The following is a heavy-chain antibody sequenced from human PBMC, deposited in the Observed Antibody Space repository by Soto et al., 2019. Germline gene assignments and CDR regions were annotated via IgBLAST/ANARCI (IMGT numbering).Heavy chain of an antibody. CDR3: AREDSSSYVLKN. D-gene: IGHD6-13*01. CDR2: INAGNGNT. J-gene: IGHJ4*02. V-gene: IGHV1-3*01. CDR1: GYTFTSYA. Sequence: GPSVKVSCKASGYTFTSYAMHWVRQAPGQRLEWMGWINAGNGNTKYSQKFQGRVTITRDTSASTAYMELSSLRSEDTAVYYCAREDSSSYVLKNWGQGTLVTVYS.